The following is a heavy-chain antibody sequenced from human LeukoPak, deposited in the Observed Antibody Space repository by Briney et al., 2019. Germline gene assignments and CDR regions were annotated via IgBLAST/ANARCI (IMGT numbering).Heavy chain of an antibody. V-gene: IGHV3-7*01. J-gene: IGHJ4*02. CDR3: ARVPGYCSGGSCYGYFDY. Sequence: GGSLRLSCAASGFTFDDYGMSWVRQAPGKGLEWVANIKQDGSEKYYVDSVKGRFTISRDNAKNSLYLQMNSLRAEDTAVYYCARVPGYCSGGSCYGYFDYWGQGTLVTVSS. CDR1: GFTFDDYG. CDR2: IKQDGSEK. D-gene: IGHD2-15*01.